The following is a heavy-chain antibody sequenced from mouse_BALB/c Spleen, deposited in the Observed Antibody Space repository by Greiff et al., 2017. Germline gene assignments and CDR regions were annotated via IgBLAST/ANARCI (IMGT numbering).Heavy chain of an antibody. D-gene: IGHD4-1*01. V-gene: IGHV5-12-2*01. CDR1: GFTFSSYT. CDR3: ARDLGFYFDC. CDR2: ISNGGGST. Sequence: EVKVVESGGGLVQPGGSLKLSCAASGFTFSSYTMSWVRQTPEKRLEWVAYISNGGGSTYYPDTVKGRFTISRDNAKNTLYLQMSSLKSEDTAMYYCARDLGFYFDCWGQGTTLTVSS. J-gene: IGHJ2*01.